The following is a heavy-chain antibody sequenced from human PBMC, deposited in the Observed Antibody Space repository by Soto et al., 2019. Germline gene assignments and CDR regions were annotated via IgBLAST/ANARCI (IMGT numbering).Heavy chain of an antibody. CDR3: ARVRPTDYVGNYNNGMDV. Sequence: QVQLVQSGAEVKKPGSSVKVSCKASGGTLSNYAFTWVRQAPGQGLEWMGGIIPLFNTANYAQKFQGRVTLTADESTSTAYMEVNSLRSEDTAIYYCARVRPTDYVGNYNNGMDVWGQGTTVTVSS. D-gene: IGHD4-17*01. V-gene: IGHV1-69*01. CDR2: IIPLFNTA. CDR1: GGTLSNYA. J-gene: IGHJ6*02.